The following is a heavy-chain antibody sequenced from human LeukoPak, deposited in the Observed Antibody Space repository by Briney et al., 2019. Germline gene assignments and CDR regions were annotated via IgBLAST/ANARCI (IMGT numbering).Heavy chain of an antibody. D-gene: IGHD2-2*01. J-gene: IGHJ4*02. Sequence: ASVKVSCKASGYIFSGFYMHWVRQAPGQGLEWIGWMNPTSGATSYAEHFQGRVSMTRDTSITTASMELNRLTSDDTAVYYCARGGVVAAAIEGDPPRRFAYWGQGTLVTVSS. CDR3: ARGGVVAAAIEGDPPRRFAY. V-gene: IGHV1-2*02. CDR2: MNPTSGAT. CDR1: GYIFSGFY.